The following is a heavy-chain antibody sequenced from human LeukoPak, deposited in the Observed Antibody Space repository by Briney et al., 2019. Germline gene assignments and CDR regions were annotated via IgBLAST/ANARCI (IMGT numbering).Heavy chain of an antibody. J-gene: IGHJ4*02. CDR1: GFTFSSYA. Sequence: GGSLRLSCAASGFTFSSYAMSWVRQAPGKGLEWVSAISGSGGSTYYADSVKGRFTISRDNSKNTPYLQMNSLRAEDTAVYYCAKGGYGDYYFDYWGQGTLVTVSS. D-gene: IGHD4-17*01. CDR3: AKGGYGDYYFDY. V-gene: IGHV3-23*01. CDR2: ISGSGGST.